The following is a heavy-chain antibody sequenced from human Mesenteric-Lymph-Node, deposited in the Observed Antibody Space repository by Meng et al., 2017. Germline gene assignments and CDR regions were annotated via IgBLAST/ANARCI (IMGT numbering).Heavy chain of an antibody. CDR1: GYSISSGYY. CDR3: ARGGFAWLLPYYYYGMDV. CDR2: IYHSGST. J-gene: IGHJ6*02. D-gene: IGHD3-22*01. Sequence: GSLRLSCTVSGYSISSGYYWGWIRQPPGKGLEWIGSIYHSGSTYYNPSLKSRVTISVDTSKNQFSLKLSSVTAADTAVYYCARGGFAWLLPYYYYGMDVWGQGTTVTVSS. V-gene: IGHV4-38-2*02.